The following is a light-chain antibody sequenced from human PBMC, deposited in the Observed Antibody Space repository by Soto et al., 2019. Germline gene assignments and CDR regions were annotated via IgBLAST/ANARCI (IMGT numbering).Light chain of an antibody. J-gene: IGKJ4*01. CDR3: QQYYTTPLT. V-gene: IGKV4-1*01. Sequence: DIVMTQSPDSLAVSLGERATINCKSSQSVLYSSNQKNYLAWYQQKPGQPPKLLIYWASTRESGVPDRFSGSGSGTDFTLTISSLQAEDVAVSYCQQYYTTPLTFGGGTKVEIK. CDR1: QSVLYSSNQKNY. CDR2: WAS.